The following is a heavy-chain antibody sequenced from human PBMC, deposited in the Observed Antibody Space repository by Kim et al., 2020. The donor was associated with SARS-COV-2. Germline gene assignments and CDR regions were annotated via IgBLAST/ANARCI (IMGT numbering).Heavy chain of an antibody. CDR3: ARDHSSSSGQSGFDP. CDR1: GYTFSTYG. D-gene: IGHD6-6*01. CDR2: ISTYNGNT. J-gene: IGHJ5*02. Sequence: VKVSCKASGYTFSTYGINWVRQAPGQGLEWMGWISTYNGNTNYAQKLQGRVTLTTNTSTRTAYMELRTLTSDDTAVYYCARDHSSSSGQSGFDPWGQG. V-gene: IGHV1-18*01.